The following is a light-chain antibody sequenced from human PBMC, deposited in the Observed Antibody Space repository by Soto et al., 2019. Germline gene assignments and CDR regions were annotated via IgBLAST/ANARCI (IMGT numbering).Light chain of an antibody. J-gene: IGKJ4*01. CDR2: WAS. V-gene: IGKV4-1*01. Sequence: DVLMTQSPDSLAVSLGERATINCKSSQSVLYSSKNKNYLAWYQQKPGQPPELLIYWASTRVSGVPDRFSGSGSGTDFTLTITSLQAEDVAVYYCQQYYSLPLTFGGGTKVDIK. CDR3: QQYYSLPLT. CDR1: QSVLYSSKNKNY.